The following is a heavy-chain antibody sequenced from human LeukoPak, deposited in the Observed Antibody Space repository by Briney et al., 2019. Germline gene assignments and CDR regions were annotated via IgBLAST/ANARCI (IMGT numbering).Heavy chain of an antibody. CDR3: VRERWLRSFDS. CDR2: ISHDGATT. D-gene: IGHD5-12*01. V-gene: IGHV3-30*09. CDR1: GFTFWSAW. J-gene: IGHJ4*02. Sequence: GGSLRLSCAASGFTFWSAWMSWVRQAPGKGLEWVAVISHDGATTYSADSVRGRFAISRDNSGNTVHLQMNGLRPEDTALYYCVRERWLRSFDSWGQGALVSVSS.